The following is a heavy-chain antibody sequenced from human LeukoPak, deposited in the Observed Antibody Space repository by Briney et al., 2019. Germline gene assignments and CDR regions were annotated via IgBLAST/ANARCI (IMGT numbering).Heavy chain of an antibody. CDR1: GYSFTTYW. J-gene: IGHJ1*01. V-gene: IGHV5-51*01. CDR2: IYPGDSDT. Sequence: GESLKISCQGSGYSFTTYWIGWVRPMPGKGLGWMGIIYPGDSDTRYSPSFQGQVTISADKSISTAYLPWSSLKASDTAMYYCARHSSSWSETEYFQHWGQGTLVTVSS. CDR3: ARHSSSWSETEYFQH. D-gene: IGHD6-13*01.